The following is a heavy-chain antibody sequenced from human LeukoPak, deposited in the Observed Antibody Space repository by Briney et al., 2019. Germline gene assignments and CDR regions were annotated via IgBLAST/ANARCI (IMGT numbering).Heavy chain of an antibody. J-gene: IGHJ3*02. Sequence: SETLSLTCTVSGGSISSSSYYWGWIRQPPGKGLEWIGSIYYSGSTYYNPSLKRRVTISVDTSKNQFSLKLSSVTAADTAVYYCARQRYDFWSGYYTGVDAFDIWGQGTMVTVSS. D-gene: IGHD3-3*01. V-gene: IGHV4-39*01. CDR1: GGSISSSSYY. CDR2: IYYSGST. CDR3: ARQRYDFWSGYYTGVDAFDI.